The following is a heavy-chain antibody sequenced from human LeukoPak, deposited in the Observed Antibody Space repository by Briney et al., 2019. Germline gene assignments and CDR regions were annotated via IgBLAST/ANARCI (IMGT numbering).Heavy chain of an antibody. J-gene: IGHJ4*02. D-gene: IGHD6-19*01. CDR2: IYYSGST. Sequence: PSETLSLTCTVSGGSISSGGYYWSWIRQHPGKGLEWIGYIYYSGSTYYNPSLKSRVTISVDTSKNQFSLKLSSVTAADTAVYYCASNIAVAPPYFDYWGQGTLVTVSS. CDR1: GGSISSGGYY. CDR3: ASNIAVAPPYFDY. V-gene: IGHV4-31*03.